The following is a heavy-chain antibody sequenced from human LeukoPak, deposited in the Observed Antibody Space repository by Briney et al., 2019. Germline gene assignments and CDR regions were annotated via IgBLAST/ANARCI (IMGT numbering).Heavy chain of an antibody. V-gene: IGHV4-59*08. CDR1: GGSISSYY. CDR2: NYYSGST. D-gene: IGHD3-22*01. CDR3: ARHDYYYDSSGYYVNNWFDP. Sequence: SETLSLTCTVSGGSISSYYWSWIRQPPGKGLEWIGYNYYSGSTNYNPSLKSRVTISGDTSKNQFSLKLSSVTAADTAVYYCARHDYYYDSSGYYVNNWFDPWGQGTLVTVFS. J-gene: IGHJ5*02.